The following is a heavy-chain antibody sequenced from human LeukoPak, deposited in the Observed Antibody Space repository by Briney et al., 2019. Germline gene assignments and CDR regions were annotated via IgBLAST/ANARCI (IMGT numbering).Heavy chain of an antibody. CDR2: IYPGDSDT. V-gene: IGHV5-51*01. CDR1: GYSFTNYW. CDR3: ARSGSLGTFDI. D-gene: IGHD1-26*01. Sequence: GESLKISCKGSGYSFTNYWIGWVRQMPGKGLEWMGIIYPGDSDTRYSPSFQGQVTISADKSISTAYLQWSSLRDSETAMYYCARSGSLGTFDIWGQGTLVTVSS. J-gene: IGHJ3*02.